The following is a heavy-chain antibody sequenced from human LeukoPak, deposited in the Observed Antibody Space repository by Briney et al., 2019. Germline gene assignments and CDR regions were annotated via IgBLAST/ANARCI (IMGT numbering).Heavy chain of an antibody. J-gene: IGHJ4*02. D-gene: IGHD2/OR15-2a*01. V-gene: IGHV3-23*01. CDR2: VSGNGANT. CDR1: GFTFASYA. Sequence: GGSLRLSCAVSGFTFASYAMNWVRQAPGKGLDWVSVVSGNGANTYYADFVKGRFTISRDNSKNTLYLQMTDLRVEDTAVYYCARATPLMIYAPDFWGQGTLVTVSS. CDR3: ARATPLMIYAPDF.